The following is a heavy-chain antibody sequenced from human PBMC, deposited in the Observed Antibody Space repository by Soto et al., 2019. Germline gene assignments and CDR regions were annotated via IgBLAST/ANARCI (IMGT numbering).Heavy chain of an antibody. J-gene: IGHJ4*02. V-gene: IGHV5-51*01. CDR1: GYSFTNYW. CDR3: ARRPVGGHKRYFDY. CDR2: IFPPDSNT. Sequence: PGESLKISCKGSGYSFTNYWIGLVRQMPGKGLEWMGMIFPPDSNTIYSPAFQGQVTISADKAITTAYLQWSSLKASDSAMYYCARRPVGGHKRYFDYWAQGTLVTVSS.